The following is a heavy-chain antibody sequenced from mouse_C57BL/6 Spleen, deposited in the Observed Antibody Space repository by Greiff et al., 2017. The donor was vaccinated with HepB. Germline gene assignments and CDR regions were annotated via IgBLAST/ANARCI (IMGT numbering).Heavy chain of an antibody. CDR2: ISYDGSN. V-gene: IGHV3-6*01. Sequence: EVQLQQSGPGLVKPSQSLSLTCSVTGYSITSGYYWNWIRQFPGNKLEWMGYISYDGSNNYNPSLKNRISITRDTSKNQFFLKLNSVTTEDTATYYCARDGYYGSSFPYYAMDYWGQGTSVTVSS. CDR3: ARDGYYGSSFPYYAMDY. J-gene: IGHJ4*01. CDR1: GYSITSGYY. D-gene: IGHD1-1*01.